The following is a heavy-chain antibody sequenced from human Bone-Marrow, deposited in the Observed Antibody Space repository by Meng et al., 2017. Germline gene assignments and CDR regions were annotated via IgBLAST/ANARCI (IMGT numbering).Heavy chain of an antibody. V-gene: IGHV3-21*01. D-gene: IGHD3-9*01. J-gene: IGHJ3*02. CDR1: GFTFSSYS. CDR2: ISSSSSYI. Sequence: GGSLRLSCAASGFTFSSYSMNWVRQAPGKGLEWVSSISSSSSYIYYADSVKGRFTISRDNAKNSLYLQMNSLRAEETAVYYCATGGGRYFDWLLPNDAFDIWGQGTMVTVSS. CDR3: ATGGGRYFDWLLPNDAFDI.